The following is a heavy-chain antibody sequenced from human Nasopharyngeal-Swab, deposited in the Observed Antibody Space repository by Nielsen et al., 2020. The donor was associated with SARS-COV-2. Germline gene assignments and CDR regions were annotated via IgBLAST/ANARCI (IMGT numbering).Heavy chain of an antibody. D-gene: IGHD2/OR15-2a*01. CDR1: GGSVSSGSYY. J-gene: IGHJ6*02. CDR3: ARRTRLSQDHGYYYGMDV. Sequence: SETLSLTCTVSGGSVSSGSYYWSWIRQPPGKGLEWIGHIYSSGGTNYNPSLKSRVTISIDTSKNTFSLNLYSVTAADTAVYYCARRTRLSQDHGYYYGMDVWGQGTTVTVSS. CDR2: IYSSGGT. V-gene: IGHV4-61*01.